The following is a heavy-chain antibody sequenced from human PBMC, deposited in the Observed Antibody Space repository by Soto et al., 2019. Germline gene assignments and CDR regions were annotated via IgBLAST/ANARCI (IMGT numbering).Heavy chain of an antibody. CDR1: GYTVTSYA. CDR2: INAGNGNT. J-gene: IGHJ6*02. Sequence: SEKLSCNASGYTVTSYAIHWVRHAPGQRLEWMGWINAGNGNTKYSQKFQGRVTITRDTSASTAYMELSSLRSEDTAVYYCARDRRRVTMIVGIITTDYYYGMDVWGQGTTVTVSS. D-gene: IGHD3-22*01. CDR3: ARDRRRVTMIVGIITTDYYYGMDV. V-gene: IGHV1-3*01.